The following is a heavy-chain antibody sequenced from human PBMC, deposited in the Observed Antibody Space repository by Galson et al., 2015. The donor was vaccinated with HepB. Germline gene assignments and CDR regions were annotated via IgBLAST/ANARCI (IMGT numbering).Heavy chain of an antibody. D-gene: IGHD1-14*01. CDR2: SSGSGDNT. V-gene: IGHV3-23*01. Sequence: SLRTSCEAYGFTFSNYAISCVRQAPGKGLEWDSTSSGSGDNTYFADTVKGRFTISRDNSKNTLYLPMNSLRAEDTAVYYCAKHPNPNGYWGQGTLVTVSS. CDR3: AKHPNPNGY. J-gene: IGHJ4*02. CDR1: GFTFSNYA.